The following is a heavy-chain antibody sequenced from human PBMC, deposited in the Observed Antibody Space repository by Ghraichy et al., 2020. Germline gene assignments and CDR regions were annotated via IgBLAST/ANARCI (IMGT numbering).Heavy chain of an antibody. D-gene: IGHD3/OR15-3a*01. CDR2: LNQAADVK. J-gene: IGHJ4*02. Sequence: GGSLRLSCAASGFSVTDSWLYWVRQAPGKGLDWVSNLNQAADVKNYVDSVKGRFTISRDHAKNTFFLHMDSLRVDDTAIYYCARGEFGLVDWGRGTLVTVSA. V-gene: IGHV3-7*01. CDR3: ARGEFGLVD. CDR1: GFSVTDSW.